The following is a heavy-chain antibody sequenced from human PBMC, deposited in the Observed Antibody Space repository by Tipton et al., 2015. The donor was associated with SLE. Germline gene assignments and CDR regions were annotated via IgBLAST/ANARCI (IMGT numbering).Heavy chain of an antibody. Sequence: SLRLSCAASGFTFNTYSMNWVRQAPGKGLEWVSYISSSSSTICYADSVKGRFTISRDNAKNSLYLQMNSLRAEDTALYYCARDRPHTAMIFDYWGQGRLVTVSS. CDR3: ARDRPHTAMIFDY. V-gene: IGHV3-48*01. D-gene: IGHD5-18*01. CDR1: GFTFNTYS. CDR2: ISSSSSTI. J-gene: IGHJ4*02.